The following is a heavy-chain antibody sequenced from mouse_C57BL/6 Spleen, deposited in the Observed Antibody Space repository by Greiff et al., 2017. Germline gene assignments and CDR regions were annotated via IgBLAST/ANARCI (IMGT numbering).Heavy chain of an antibody. CDR1: GYTFTSYW. V-gene: IGHV1-55*01. D-gene: IGHD3-2*02. CDR3: ARDIRKAQATLLAY. J-gene: IGHJ3*01. CDR2: IYPGGGCT. Sequence: QVQLQQPGAELVKPGASVKMSCKASGYTFTSYWITWVRQRPGQGLEWIGDIYPGGGCTNYNEKFKSKATLTVDTPSSTAYMQHSSLTSEDSAVYYCARDIRKAQATLLAYWGQGTLVTVSA.